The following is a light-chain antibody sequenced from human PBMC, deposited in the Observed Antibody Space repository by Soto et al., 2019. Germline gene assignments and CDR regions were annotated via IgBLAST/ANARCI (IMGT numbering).Light chain of an antibody. J-gene: IGLJ2*01. CDR2: RNS. Sequence: QAVVTQPPSASGTPGQRVTISCSGSSSNIGSNYVYWYQQLPGTVPQLLIYRNSERPSGVPDRFSGSKSGTSASLAISGLRSEDEADYYCAAWDDSLSGVVFGGGTKVTVX. CDR3: AAWDDSLSGVV. V-gene: IGLV1-47*01. CDR1: SSNIGSNY.